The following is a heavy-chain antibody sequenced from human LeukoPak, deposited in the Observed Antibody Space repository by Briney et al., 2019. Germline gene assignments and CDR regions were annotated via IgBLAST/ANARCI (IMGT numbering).Heavy chain of an antibody. Sequence: GGSLRLSCVASGFTFNTYWMSWVRQAPGKGLEWVGNRKEDGSRNNFVDSMKGRFAISRHNAKNSLYLQMNSLRAEDTAVYFCARHYESSGYYYFDYWGQGALVTVSS. D-gene: IGHD3-22*01. CDR3: ARHYESSGYYYFDY. V-gene: IGHV3-7*01. CDR2: RKEDGSRN. J-gene: IGHJ4*02. CDR1: GFTFNTYW.